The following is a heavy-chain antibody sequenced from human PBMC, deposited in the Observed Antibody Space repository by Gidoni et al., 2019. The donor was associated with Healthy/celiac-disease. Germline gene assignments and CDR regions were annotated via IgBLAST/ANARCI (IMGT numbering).Heavy chain of an antibody. CDR2: ISSSGSTI. CDR1: GFTFSSYE. V-gene: IGHV3-48*03. CDR3: ARDAGGGRGQGFDAFDI. D-gene: IGHD2-15*01. J-gene: IGHJ3*02. Sequence: EVQLVESGGGLVQPGGSLRLSCAASGFTFSSYEMNWVRQAPGKGLEWVSYISSSGSTIYYADSVKGRFTISRDNAKNSLYLQMNSLRAEDTAVYYCARDAGGGRGQGFDAFDIWGQGTMVTVSS.